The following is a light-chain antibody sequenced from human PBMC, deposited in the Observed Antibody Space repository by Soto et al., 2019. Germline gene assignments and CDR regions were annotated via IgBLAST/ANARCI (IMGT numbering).Light chain of an antibody. CDR3: QQRYGWPPLT. J-gene: IGKJ4*01. V-gene: IGKV3-11*01. Sequence: EIVLTQSPATLSLSPGERATLSCRASRGVGIYLAWYQQKPGQAPRLLIYDTSNRATGIPARFSGSGSGTDFTLTISGLEPADFAVYYCQQRYGWPPLTFGGGTRVEIK. CDR1: RGVGIY. CDR2: DTS.